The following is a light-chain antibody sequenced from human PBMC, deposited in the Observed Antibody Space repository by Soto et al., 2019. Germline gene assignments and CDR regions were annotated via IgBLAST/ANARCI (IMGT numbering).Light chain of an antibody. Sequence: FMLTQPHSVSESPGKTVTISCTRSSGSIASNYVQWYQQRPGSVPPTVIYEDNQRPSRVPDRFSGSIDSSSNSASLTISGLKTEDEADYYCQSYDASNVVFGGGTKLTVL. CDR2: EDN. CDR1: SGSIASNY. CDR3: QSYDASNVV. J-gene: IGLJ2*01. V-gene: IGLV6-57*03.